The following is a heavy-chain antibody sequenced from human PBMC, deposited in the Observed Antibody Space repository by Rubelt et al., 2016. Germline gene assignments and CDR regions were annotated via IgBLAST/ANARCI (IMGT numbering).Heavy chain of an antibody. CDR3: ARAPTRPGIAAAGTDY. V-gene: IGHV1-18*01. Sequence: QVQLVQSGVEVKKPGASVKVSCKASGYSFSSYGISWVRQPPGQGLEWMGWISAYNGNTNYAQKLQGRVTMTTDTSTSTAYMELRSLRSDDTAVYYCARAPTRPGIAAAGTDYWGQGTLVTVSS. CDR1: GYSFSSYG. J-gene: IGHJ4*02. D-gene: IGHD6-13*01. CDR2: ISAYNGNT.